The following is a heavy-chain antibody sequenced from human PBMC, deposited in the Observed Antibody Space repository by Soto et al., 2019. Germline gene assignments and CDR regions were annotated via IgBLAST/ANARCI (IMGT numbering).Heavy chain of an antibody. Sequence: QVQLVQSGPEVKKPGSSVNISCTAPKTTFSDYGLNWVRQAPGQGLEWMGGIIPVLGTINYAQKFQERVTINSDNSSNTAHMAVTSLTSADTAVYYCAGGTLFCAGDCYFEHWGLGTVVTVSS. CDR2: IIPVLGTI. V-gene: IGHV1-69*06. J-gene: IGHJ4*02. CDR3: AGGTLFCAGDCYFEH. CDR1: KTTFSDYG. D-gene: IGHD2-21*02.